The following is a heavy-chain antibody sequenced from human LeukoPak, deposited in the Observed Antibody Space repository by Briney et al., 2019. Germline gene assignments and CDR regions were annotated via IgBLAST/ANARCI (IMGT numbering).Heavy chain of an antibody. CDR2: IKQDGSEK. CDR1: GFTFSSYW. Sequence: PGGSLRLSCAASGFTFSSYWMSWVRQAPGKGLEWVANIKQDGSEKYYVDSVKGRFTISRDNAKNSLYLQMNSLRAEDTAAYYCARDRGGYYFDYWGQGTLVTVS. D-gene: IGHD3-10*01. J-gene: IGHJ4*02. V-gene: IGHV3-7*01. CDR3: ARDRGGYYFDY.